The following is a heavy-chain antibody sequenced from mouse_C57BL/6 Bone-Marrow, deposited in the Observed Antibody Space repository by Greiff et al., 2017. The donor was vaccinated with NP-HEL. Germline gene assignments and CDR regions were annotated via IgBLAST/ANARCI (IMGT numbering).Heavy chain of an antibody. J-gene: IGHJ1*03. Sequence: QVQLKQPGAELVKPGASVKMSCKASGYTFTSYWITWVKQRPGQGLEWIGDIYPGSGSTNYNEKFKSKATLTVDTSSSTAYMQLSSLTSEDSAVYYCAGDGYQTWYFDVWGTGTTVTVSS. V-gene: IGHV1-55*01. D-gene: IGHD2-3*01. CDR2: IYPGSGST. CDR1: GYTFTSYW. CDR3: AGDGYQTWYFDV.